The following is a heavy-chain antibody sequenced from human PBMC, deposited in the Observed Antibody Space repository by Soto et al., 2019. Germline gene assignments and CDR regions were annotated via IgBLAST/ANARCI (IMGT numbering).Heavy chain of an antibody. Sequence: ASVKVSCKASGYTFTSYAMHWVRQAPGQRLEWMGWINAGNGNTKYSQKFQGRVTITRDTSASTAYMELSSLRSEDTAVYYCASTHCSGGSCGPGPFDLFIDPPQDYWGQGTLVTVSS. V-gene: IGHV1-3*01. J-gene: IGHJ4*02. CDR1: GYTFTSYA. CDR3: ASTHCSGGSCGPGPFDLFIDPPQDY. D-gene: IGHD2-15*01. CDR2: INAGNGNT.